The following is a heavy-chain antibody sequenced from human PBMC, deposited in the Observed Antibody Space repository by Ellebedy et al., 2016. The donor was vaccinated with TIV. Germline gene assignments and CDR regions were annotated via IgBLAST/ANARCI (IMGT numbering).Heavy chain of an antibody. Sequence: SETLSLXXAVYGGSFSGYYWSWIRQPPGKGLEWIGEINHSGSTNYNPSLKSRVTISVDTSKNQFSLKLSSVTAADTAVYYCARGLQLWVGYFDYWGQGTLVTVSS. CDR3: ARGLQLWVGYFDY. CDR2: INHSGST. V-gene: IGHV4-34*01. CDR1: GGSFSGYY. J-gene: IGHJ4*02. D-gene: IGHD5-18*01.